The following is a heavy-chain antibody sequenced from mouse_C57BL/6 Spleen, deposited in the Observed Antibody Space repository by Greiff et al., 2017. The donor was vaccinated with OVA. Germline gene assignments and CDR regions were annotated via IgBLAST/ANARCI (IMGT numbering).Heavy chain of an antibody. V-gene: IGHV1-9*01. CDR2: ILPGSGST. CDR3: ARGGDSGGYDDDAWFAY. CDR1: GYTFTGYW. J-gene: IGHJ3*01. D-gene: IGHD2-4*01. Sequence: QVQLQQSGAELMKPGASVKLSCKATGYTFTGYWIEWVKQRPGHGLEWIGEILPGSGSTNYNEKFKGKATFTADTSSNTAYMQLSSLTTEDSAIYYCARGGDSGGYDDDAWFAYWGQGTLVTVSA.